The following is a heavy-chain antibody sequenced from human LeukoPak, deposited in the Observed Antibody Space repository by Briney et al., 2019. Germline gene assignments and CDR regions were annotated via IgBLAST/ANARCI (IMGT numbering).Heavy chain of an antibody. Sequence: GGSLRLSCAVSGITLSNYGMSWVRQAPGKGLEWVAGISDSGGSTKYADSVKGRFTISRDNPKNTLYLQMNSLRVEDMAVYFCAKRGVVIRVILVGFHKEAYYFDSWGQGALVTVSS. J-gene: IGHJ4*02. CDR1: GITLSNYG. CDR3: AKRGVVIRVILVGFHKEAYYFDS. D-gene: IGHD3-22*01. CDR2: ISDSGGST. V-gene: IGHV3-23*01.